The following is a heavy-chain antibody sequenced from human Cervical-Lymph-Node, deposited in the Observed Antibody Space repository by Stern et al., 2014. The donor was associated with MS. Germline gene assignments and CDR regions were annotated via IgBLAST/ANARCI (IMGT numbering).Heavy chain of an antibody. J-gene: IGHJ5*02. V-gene: IGHV3-23*01. CDR1: GFTFSSYA. CDR2: ISGSGGST. CDR3: AKEYSSGYYKSNWFDP. Sequence: EVQLLESGGGLVQPGGSLRLSCAASGFTFSSYAMRWVRQAPGKGLAWVSAISGSGGSTYYADSVKGRFTSSRDNSKNTLYLQMNSLRAEDTAVYYCAKEYSSGYYKSNWFDPWGQGTLVTVSS. D-gene: IGHD3-22*01.